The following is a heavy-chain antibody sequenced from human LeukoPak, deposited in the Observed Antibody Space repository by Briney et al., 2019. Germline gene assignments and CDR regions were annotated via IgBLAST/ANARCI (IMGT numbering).Heavy chain of an antibody. V-gene: IGHV4-4*02. D-gene: IGHD6-13*01. J-gene: IGHJ2*01. CDR2: IYHSGSA. Sequence: TSETLSLTCAVSGVSITSTNWWSWVRQSPGKGLEWIGEIYHSGSAIYNPSLKSRVTISLDKSRNQLSLRLNSMTAADTAVYFCAKTPRGSRIRYFDLWGRGTLVTVSS. CDR3: AKTPRGSRIRYFDL. CDR1: GVSITSTNW.